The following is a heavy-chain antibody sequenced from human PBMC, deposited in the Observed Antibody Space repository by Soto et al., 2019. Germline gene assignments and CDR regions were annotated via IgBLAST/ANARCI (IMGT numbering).Heavy chain of an antibody. CDR2: IDWDDDK. J-gene: IGHJ6*02. D-gene: IGHD2-15*01. V-gene: IGHV2-70*01. CDR1: GFSLSTSGMC. CDR3: ARIRRYCSGGSCYSYYYYGMDV. Sequence: SGPTLVNPTQTLTLTCTFSGFSLSTSGMCVSWIRQPPGKALEWLALIDWDDDKYYSTSLKTRLTISKDTSKNRVVLTMTNMDPVDTATYYCARIRRYCSGGSCYSYYYYGMDVWGQGTTVTVS.